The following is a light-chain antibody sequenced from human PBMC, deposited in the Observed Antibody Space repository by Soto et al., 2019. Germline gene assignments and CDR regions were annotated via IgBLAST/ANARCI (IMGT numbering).Light chain of an antibody. CDR2: KAS. Sequence: DIQMTQSPSTLSASVGDRVTITCRASQTINSWLSWYQQKPGNAPRLLIYKASSLESGVPSRFSGSGSGTEFTLTIISLQPDDFAAYYCQQYNSVPYTFGQGTK. J-gene: IGKJ2*01. CDR1: QTINSW. CDR3: QQYNSVPYT. V-gene: IGKV1-5*03.